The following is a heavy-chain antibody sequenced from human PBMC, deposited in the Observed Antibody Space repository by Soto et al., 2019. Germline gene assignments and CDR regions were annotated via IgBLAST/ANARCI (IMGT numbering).Heavy chain of an antibody. V-gene: IGHV4-59*01. D-gene: IGHD6-6*01. Sequence: SETLSLTCTVSGGSISSYYWSWIRQPPGKGLEWIGYIYYSGSTNYNPSLKSRVTISVDTSKNQFSLKLSSVTAADTAVYYCARVHLAARPKYYYYYRMDVWGQGTTVTVSS. CDR2: IYYSGST. CDR3: ARVHLAARPKYYYYYRMDV. CDR1: GGSISSYY. J-gene: IGHJ6*02.